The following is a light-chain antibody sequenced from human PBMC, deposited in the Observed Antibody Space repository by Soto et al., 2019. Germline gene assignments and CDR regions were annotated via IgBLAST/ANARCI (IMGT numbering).Light chain of an antibody. CDR2: NNN. CDR3: ATWDDSLSGVV. V-gene: IGLV1-47*02. CDR1: SSNIGSNY. J-gene: IGLJ3*02. Sequence: QSVLTQPPSASGTPGQRVTISCSGSSSNIGSNYVYWYQHLPGTAPKVLMYNNNQRPSGVPDRFSGSKSGSSASLAISGLRSEDEADYTCATWDDSLSGVVFGGGTKLTVL.